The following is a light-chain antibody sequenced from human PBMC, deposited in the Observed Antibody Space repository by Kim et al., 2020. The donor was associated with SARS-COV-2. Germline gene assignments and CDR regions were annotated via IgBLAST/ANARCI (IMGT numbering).Light chain of an antibody. CDR3: QQSYSTPYT. CDR1: QSISSY. Sequence: DIQMTQSPSSLSASVGDRVTITCRASQSISSYLNWYQQKPGKAPNLLIYASSSLQSGVPSSFSGSGSGTDFTLTISSLQPEDFATYYCQQSYSTPYTFGQGTKLEI. CDR2: ASS. J-gene: IGKJ2*01. V-gene: IGKV1-39*01.